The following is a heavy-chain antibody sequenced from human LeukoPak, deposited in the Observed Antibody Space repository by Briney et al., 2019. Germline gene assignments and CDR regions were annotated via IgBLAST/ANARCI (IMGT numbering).Heavy chain of an antibody. CDR2: MNPNSGNT. Sequence: ASVKVSCKASGYTFTSYDINWVRQATGQGLEWMGWMNPNSGNTGYAQKFQGRVTMTRNTSISTAYIELSSLRSEDTAVYYCARARRYYGSGSTSYYFDYWGQGTLVTVSS. D-gene: IGHD3-10*01. CDR3: ARARRYYGSGSTSYYFDY. V-gene: IGHV1-8*01. CDR1: GYTFTSYD. J-gene: IGHJ4*02.